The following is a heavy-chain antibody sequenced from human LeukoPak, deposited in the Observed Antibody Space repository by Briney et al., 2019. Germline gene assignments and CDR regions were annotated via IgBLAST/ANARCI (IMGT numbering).Heavy chain of an antibody. CDR1: GFTFSNYW. J-gene: IGHJ4*02. CDR3: ARDRGDSNFDY. D-gene: IGHD4-11*01. V-gene: IGHV3-7*01. CDR2: MKENRSEK. Sequence: GGSLRLSCAASGFTFSNYWMSWVRQAPGKGLEWVANMKENRSEKNYVDSGKGRFTISRNNAQYSLYLQMNSLRAEDTAVYYCARDRGDSNFDYWGQGTLVTVSS.